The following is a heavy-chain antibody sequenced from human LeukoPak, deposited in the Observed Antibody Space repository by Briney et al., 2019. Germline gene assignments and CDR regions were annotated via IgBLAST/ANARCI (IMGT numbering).Heavy chain of an antibody. CDR2: IIPILGIA. CDR3: ARDLEVPVSVNWGATTAGLDY. CDR1: GGTFSSYT. J-gene: IGHJ4*02. D-gene: IGHD1-26*01. V-gene: IGHV1-69*04. Sequence: SVKVSCKASGGTFSSYTISWVRQAPGQGLEWMGRIIPILGIANYAQKFQGRVTITADKSTSTAYMELSSLRSEDTAVYYCARDLEVPVSVNWGATTAGLDYWGQGTLVTVSP.